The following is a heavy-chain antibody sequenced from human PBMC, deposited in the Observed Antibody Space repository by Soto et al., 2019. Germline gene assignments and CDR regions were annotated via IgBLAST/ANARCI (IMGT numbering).Heavy chain of an antibody. CDR3: ARMKLARLDH. V-gene: IGHV1-69*09. CDR2: INPASQLR. CDR1: GVSFNSYG. Sequence: QVQLLQSGTEVKRPGSSVKVSCRASGVSFNSYGFAWVRQAPGRGLEWVGKINPASQLRNYQQSLQGRVTITADTSTRTAYMELRGLTSEDTVVYYCARMKLARLDHWGQGTLVTVSS. J-gene: IGHJ4*02.